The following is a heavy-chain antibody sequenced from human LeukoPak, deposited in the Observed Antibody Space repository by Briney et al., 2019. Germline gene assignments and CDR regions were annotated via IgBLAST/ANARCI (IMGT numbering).Heavy chain of an antibody. CDR1: GGSISSSSYY. V-gene: IGHV4-39*01. J-gene: IGHJ4*02. CDR2: IYYSGST. D-gene: IGHD3-10*01. CDR3: ARHRGRFGELYPGTYYFDY. Sequence: SETLSLTCTVSGGSISSSSYYWGWIRQPPGKGLEWIGSIYYSGSTYYNPSLKSRVTISVDTSKNQFSLKLSSVTAADTAVYYCARHRGRFGELYPGTYYFDYWGQGTLVTVSS.